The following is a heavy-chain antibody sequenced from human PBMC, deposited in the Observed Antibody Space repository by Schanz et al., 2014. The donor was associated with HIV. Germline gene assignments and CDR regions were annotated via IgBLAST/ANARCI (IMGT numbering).Heavy chain of an antibody. J-gene: IGHJ6*02. CDR2: IYYSGST. D-gene: IGHD3-10*01. CDR3: ARGQFGELFYGMDV. CDR1: GGSISSGGYY. V-gene: IGHV4-31*03. Sequence: QVQLQESGPGLVKPSQTLSLTCTVSGGSISSGGYYWSWIRQHPGKGLEWIGYIYYSGSTYYNPSLKSRVTISVDTSKNQFSLKLSSVTAADTAVYYCARGQFGELFYGMDVWGRGTTVIVSS.